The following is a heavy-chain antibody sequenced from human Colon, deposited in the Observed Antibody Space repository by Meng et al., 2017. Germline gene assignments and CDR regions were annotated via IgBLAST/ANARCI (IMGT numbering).Heavy chain of an antibody. CDR1: GGSLHGHF. Sequence: SETLSLTFTVSGGSLHGHFWSWIRQPAGKGLEWIRRIYTSGTTNYNPSLKSRVTMSIDTSRTHFSLKVSSVTAADTAVYYCVRMTRDSSNWYVDFWGQGTLVTVSS. J-gene: IGHJ4*02. V-gene: IGHV4-4*07. D-gene: IGHD6-13*01. CDR3: VRMTRDSSNWYVDF. CDR2: IYTSGTT.